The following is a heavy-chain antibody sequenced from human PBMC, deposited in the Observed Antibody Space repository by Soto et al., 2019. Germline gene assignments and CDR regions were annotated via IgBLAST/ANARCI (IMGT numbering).Heavy chain of an antibody. J-gene: IGHJ4*02. CDR2: IIPIFGTA. Sequence: SVKVSCKASGGTFSSYAISWVRQAPGQGLEWMGGIIPIFGTANYAQKFQGRVTITADESTSTAYMELSSLRSEDTAVYYCASGSAGYYDSSGPWGQGTLVTVSS. CDR3: ASGSAGYYDSSGP. V-gene: IGHV1-69*13. D-gene: IGHD3-22*01. CDR1: GGTFSSYA.